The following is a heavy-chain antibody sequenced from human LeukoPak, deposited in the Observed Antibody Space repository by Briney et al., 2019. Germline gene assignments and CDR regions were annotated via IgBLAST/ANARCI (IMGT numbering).Heavy chain of an antibody. D-gene: IGHD6-19*01. CDR3: ARTEAVAGTAYFDY. CDR1: GFSFSSYS. J-gene: IGHJ4*02. CDR2: ISSSSTTI. Sequence: PGGSLRLSCAASGFSFSSYSMNWLRQASGKGLEWVSYISSSSTTIYYADSVKGRFTISRDNAKNSLYLQMNSLSAEDTAVYYCARTEAVAGTAYFDYWGQGTLVTVSS. V-gene: IGHV3-48*01.